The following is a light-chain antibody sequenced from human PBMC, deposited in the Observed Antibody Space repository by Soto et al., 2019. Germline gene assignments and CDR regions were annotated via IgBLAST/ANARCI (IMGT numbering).Light chain of an antibody. CDR3: QQYDNSLRT. CDR1: QSVGSSY. J-gene: IGKJ1*01. Sequence: EIVLTQSPGTLSLSPGERATLPCRASQSVGSSYLAWYQQKPGQAPRLLIYGTSSRATAIPDRFSGSGSGTDFTLSISRLEPEDFAVYYCQQYDNSLRTFGQGTKVDIK. V-gene: IGKV3-20*01. CDR2: GTS.